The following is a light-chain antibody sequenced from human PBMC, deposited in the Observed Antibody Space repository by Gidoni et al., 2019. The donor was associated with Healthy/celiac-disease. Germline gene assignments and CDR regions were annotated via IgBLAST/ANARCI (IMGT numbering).Light chain of an antibody. CDR2: YDS. J-gene: IGLJ3*02. CDR3: QVWDSSSDHWV. Sequence: SYVLTQPPSVSVAPGKTARITCGGNNIGSKSVHWYQQKPGQAPVLVIYYDSDRPSGIPELFSCSNSGNTATLTISRVEAGDEADYYCQVWDSSSDHWVFGGGTKLTVL. V-gene: IGLV3-21*04. CDR1: NIGSKS.